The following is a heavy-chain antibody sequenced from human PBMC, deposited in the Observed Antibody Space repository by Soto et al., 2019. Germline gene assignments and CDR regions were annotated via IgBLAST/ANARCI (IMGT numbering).Heavy chain of an antibody. CDR3: ARDARYSSGWYGYYGMDV. Sequence: ASVKVSCKASGYTFTSYDINWVRQATGQGLEWMGWMNPNSGNTGYAQKFQGRVTITADESTSTAYMELSSLRSEDTAVYYCARDARYSSGWYGYYGMDVWGQGTTVTVSS. V-gene: IGHV1-8*01. J-gene: IGHJ6*02. D-gene: IGHD6-19*01. CDR2: MNPNSGNT. CDR1: GYTFTSYD.